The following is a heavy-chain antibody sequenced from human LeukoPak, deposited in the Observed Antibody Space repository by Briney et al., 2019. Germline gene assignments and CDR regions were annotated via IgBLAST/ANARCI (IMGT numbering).Heavy chain of an antibody. CDR3: ARGVRKLFMLLPYFDF. D-gene: IGHD2/OR15-2a*01. Sequence: ASVKVSCKASGYTFTNYTIHWMRQAPRQRLEWMGWINAGNGNTKYSQNFQGRVTITEDTSATTIYMELSSLTSEDTGVYYCARGVRKLFMLLPYFDFWGQGTLVTVSS. J-gene: IGHJ4*02. V-gene: IGHV1-3*01. CDR1: GYTFTNYT. CDR2: INAGNGNT.